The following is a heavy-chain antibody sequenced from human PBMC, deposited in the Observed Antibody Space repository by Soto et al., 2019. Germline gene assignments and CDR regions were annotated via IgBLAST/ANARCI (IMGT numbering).Heavy chain of an antibody. CDR2: ISGNGADT. CDR3: AKRRGEGYFDY. Sequence: GGSLRLSCAASGFTFSSYVMGWVRQAPGKGLEWVSAISGNGADTYYADSVKGRFTVSRDNSKNTLYLQINSLRADDTAVYYCAKRRGEGYFDYWGQGTLVTVSS. J-gene: IGHJ4*02. D-gene: IGHD3-16*01. CDR1: GFTFSSYV. V-gene: IGHV3-23*01.